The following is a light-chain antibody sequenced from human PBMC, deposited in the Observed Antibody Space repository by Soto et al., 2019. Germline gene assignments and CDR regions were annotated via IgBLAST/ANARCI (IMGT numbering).Light chain of an antibody. Sequence: EIVLTQSPATLSLSPGERATLSCRASQSVSSYLAWYHQKPGQAPRLLIYDASNRATGIPARFSGSGSGTHFTLPISSLEPEDFAVYYCQQRSNWPRITFGQGPRLEMK. CDR3: QQRSNWPRIT. CDR1: QSVSSY. V-gene: IGKV3-11*01. J-gene: IGKJ5*01. CDR2: DAS.